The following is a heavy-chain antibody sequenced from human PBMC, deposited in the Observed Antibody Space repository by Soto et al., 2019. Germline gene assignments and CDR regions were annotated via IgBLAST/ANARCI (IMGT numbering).Heavy chain of an antibody. CDR1: GFTFNNYW. CDR3: ASGRYTSGWYPDYFDY. Sequence: GGSLRLSWAVPGFTFNNYWMSWVRQAPGKGLEWVANIKQDGSDKYYVDSLKGRFTISRDNAKNTLYLQMNSLRAEDTAVYYCASGRYTSGWYPDYFDYWGKGTLVTVSS. J-gene: IGHJ4*02. CDR2: IKQDGSDK. V-gene: IGHV3-7*03. D-gene: IGHD6-19*01.